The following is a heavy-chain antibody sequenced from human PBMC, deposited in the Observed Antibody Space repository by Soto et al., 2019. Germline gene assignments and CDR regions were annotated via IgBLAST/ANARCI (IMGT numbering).Heavy chain of an antibody. Sequence: PGGSLRLSCTASGFTFGDYAMSWFRQAPGKGLEWVGFIRSKAYGGTTEYAASVKGRFTISRDDSKSIAYLQMNSLKTEDTAVYYCRFFRGPKYYFDYWGQGTLVTVS. D-gene: IGHD3-10*01. CDR2: IRSKAYGGTT. CDR1: GFTFGDYA. CDR3: RFFRGPKYYFDY. J-gene: IGHJ4*02. V-gene: IGHV3-49*03.